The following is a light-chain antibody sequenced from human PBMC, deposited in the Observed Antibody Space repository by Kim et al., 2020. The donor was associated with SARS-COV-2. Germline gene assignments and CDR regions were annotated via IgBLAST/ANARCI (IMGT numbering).Light chain of an antibody. J-gene: IGLJ2*01. CDR2: QDS. CDR1: KVGDKY. V-gene: IGLV3-1*01. Sequence: SVSPGQTASITCSGDKVGDKYACWYQQKQGQSPVLVIYQDSKRPSGIPERFSGSNSGNTATLTIGGTQAMDEADYYCQAWDSSTVVFGGGTQLTVL. CDR3: QAWDSSTVV.